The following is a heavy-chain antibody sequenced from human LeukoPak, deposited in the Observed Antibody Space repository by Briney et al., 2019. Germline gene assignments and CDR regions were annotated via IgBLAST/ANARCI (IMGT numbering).Heavy chain of an antibody. D-gene: IGHD2-2*01. CDR3: ASRGKCGSTSCYVPFDY. CDR2: IIPIFGTA. Sequence: VASVKVSCKASGGTFSSYAISWGRQAPGQGLEWMGGIIPIFGTANYAQKFQGRVTITADESTSTAYMELSSLRSEDTALYYCASRGKCGSTSCYVPFDYWGQGTLVTVSS. V-gene: IGHV1-69*13. J-gene: IGHJ4*02. CDR1: GGTFSSYA.